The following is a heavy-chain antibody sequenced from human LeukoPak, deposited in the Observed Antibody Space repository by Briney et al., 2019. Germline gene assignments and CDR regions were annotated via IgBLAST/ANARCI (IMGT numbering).Heavy chain of an antibody. CDR3: ARGVVVKPYFDY. V-gene: IGHV1-69*04. D-gene: IGHD2-21*01. CDR2: IIPILGIA. CDR1: GGTFSSYA. Sequence: GASVKVSCKASGGTFSSYAISWVRQAPGQGLEWMGRIIPILGIANYAQKFQGRVTITADKSTSTAYMELSSLRSEDTAVYYCARGVVVKPYFDYWGQGTLVTVSS. J-gene: IGHJ4*02.